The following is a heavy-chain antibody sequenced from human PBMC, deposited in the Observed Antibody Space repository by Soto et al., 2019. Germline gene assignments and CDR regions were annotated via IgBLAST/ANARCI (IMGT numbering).Heavy chain of an antibody. CDR1: GDSINSSDYH. J-gene: IGHJ4*02. CDR2: VYYLGGT. CDR3: ARLYMALDY. Sequence: QVQLQESGPGLVKPSETLSLICTVSGDSINSSDYHWGWIRQPPGKGLEWIGSVYYLGGTHSNPSLKSRVPISVDTPGSQFTLKLRSVTAADTAVYHCARLYMALDYWGQGSLVTVSS. D-gene: IGHD3-10*01. V-gene: IGHV4-39*01.